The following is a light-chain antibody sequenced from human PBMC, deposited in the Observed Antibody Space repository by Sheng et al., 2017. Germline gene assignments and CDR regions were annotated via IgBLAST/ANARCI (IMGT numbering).Light chain of an antibody. J-gene: IGKJ4*01. CDR3: QQYYKLPLT. CDR1: QGISIY. CDR2: DAT. Sequence: DIQMTQSPSSLSASVGDRVTITCQASQGISIYLNWYQHRPGEAPKLLIYDATNLETWVPSRFSASSSGTDYSLTLRSVQPEDFATYYCQQYYKLPLTFGGGTKVEMK. V-gene: IGKV1-33*01.